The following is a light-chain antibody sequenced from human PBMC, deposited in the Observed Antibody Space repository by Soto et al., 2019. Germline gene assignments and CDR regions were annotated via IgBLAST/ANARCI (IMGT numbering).Light chain of an antibody. CDR3: QQYGILWT. V-gene: IGKV3-20*01. CDR2: AAS. CDR1: QSVSSSY. J-gene: IGKJ1*01. Sequence: EIVLTQSPGTLSLSPGERATLSCRASQSVSSSYLAWYQQKPGQAPRLLIYAASNRATGIPARFSGSGSGTDFTLTISRLEPEDFAVYYCQQYGILWTFGQGTKVDIK.